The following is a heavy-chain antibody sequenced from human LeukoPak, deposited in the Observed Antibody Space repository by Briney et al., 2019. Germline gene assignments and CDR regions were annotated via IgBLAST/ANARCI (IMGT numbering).Heavy chain of an antibody. D-gene: IGHD1-26*01. V-gene: IGHV3-23*01. J-gene: IGHJ4*02. Sequence: GGSLRLSCAASGFTFSDYYMSWIRQAPGKGLEWVSAISGSGGSTYYADSVKGRFTISRDNSKNTLYLQMNSLRAEDTAVYYCAKGAVGATTPYYFDYWGQGTLVTVSS. CDR2: ISGSGGST. CDR1: GFTFSDYY. CDR3: AKGAVGATTPYYFDY.